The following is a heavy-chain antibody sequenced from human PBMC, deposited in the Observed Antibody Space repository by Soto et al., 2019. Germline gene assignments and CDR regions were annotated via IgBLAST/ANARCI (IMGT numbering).Heavy chain of an antibody. CDR3: APRSPAFDF. J-gene: IGHJ4*02. CDR1: GYTFTTYG. CDR2: IGTNEGNT. V-gene: IGHV1-18*01. Sequence: QVQLVQSGPEVKKPGASVKVSCKTSGYTFTTYGISWVRQAPGQGLEWMGWIGTNEGNTNYAQKFKGIVPMTTDTSTSTAYMELRSLRSDDTAVYYCAPRSPAFDFWGQGTLVTVSS.